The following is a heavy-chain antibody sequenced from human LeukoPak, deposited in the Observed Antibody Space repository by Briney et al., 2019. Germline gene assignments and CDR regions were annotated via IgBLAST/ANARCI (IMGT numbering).Heavy chain of an antibody. CDR2: IKQDGSEE. V-gene: IGHV3-7*01. D-gene: IGHD3-10*01. Sequence: GGSLRLSCAASGFSFSTYRMSWVRQTPGKGLEWVANIKQDGSEEYYVGSVKGRFTVSRDNAKSSLFLQMNSLRVEDTAVYYCARGPTSSYYYGSGSYYSLDFWGQGTLVTVSS. J-gene: IGHJ4*02. CDR3: ARGPTSSYYYGSGSYYSLDF. CDR1: GFSFSTYR.